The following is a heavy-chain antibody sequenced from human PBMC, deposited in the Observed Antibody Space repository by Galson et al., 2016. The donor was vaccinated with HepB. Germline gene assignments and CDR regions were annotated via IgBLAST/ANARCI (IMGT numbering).Heavy chain of an antibody. V-gene: IGHV3-53*01. CDR3: AKGRYCGGDCYSSDY. Sequence: SLRLSCAASGFTVSNNYMSWVRQAPGKGLKWVSVIYSGGSTYYADSVKGRFTISRDNSKNTLYLQMNSLRAEDTAVYYCAKGRYCGGDCYSSDYWGQGTLVTVSS. CDR1: GFTVSNNY. CDR2: IYSGGST. D-gene: IGHD2-21*02. J-gene: IGHJ4*02.